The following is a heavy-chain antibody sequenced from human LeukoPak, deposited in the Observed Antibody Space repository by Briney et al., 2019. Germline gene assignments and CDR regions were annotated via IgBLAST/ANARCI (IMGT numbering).Heavy chain of an antibody. CDR2: IYYSGNT. D-gene: IGHD6-13*01. CDR1: GGSISSSY. CDR3: ARVTGYRIEDYFDY. J-gene: IGHJ4*02. V-gene: IGHV4-59*01. Sequence: RASETLSLTCTVSGGSISSSYWSWIRQPPGKGLEWIGYIYYSGNTNYNPSLKSRVTISVETSKNEFSLKLRSVTAADTAVYYCARVTGYRIEDYFDYWGQGTLVTVSS.